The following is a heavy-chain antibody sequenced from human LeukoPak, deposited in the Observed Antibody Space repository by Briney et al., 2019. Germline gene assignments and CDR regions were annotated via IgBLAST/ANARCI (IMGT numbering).Heavy chain of an antibody. J-gene: IGHJ4*02. D-gene: IGHD6-19*01. Sequence: KPSETLSLTCTVSGGSISSYYWSWIRQPPGKGLEWIGYIYYSGSTNYNPSLKSRVTISVDTSKNQFSLKLGSVTAADTAVYYCARVEYSSGWYPLDYWGQGTLVTVSS. V-gene: IGHV4-59*01. CDR3: ARVEYSSGWYPLDY. CDR1: GGSISSYY. CDR2: IYYSGST.